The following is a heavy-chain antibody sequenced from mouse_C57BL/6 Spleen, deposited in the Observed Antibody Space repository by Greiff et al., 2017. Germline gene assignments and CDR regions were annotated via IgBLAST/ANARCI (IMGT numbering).Heavy chain of an antibody. V-gene: IGHV14-2*01. CDR2: IDPEDGET. D-gene: IGHD2-4*01. CDR3: APYDYDSKGV. J-gene: IGHJ1*03. Sequence: VQLQQSGAELVKPGASVKLSCTASGFNIKDYYMHWVKQRTEQGLEWIGRIDPEDGETKYAPQFQGKATITADTSSNTAYLQLSSLTSEDTAVYYCAPYDYDSKGVWGTGTTVTVSS. CDR1: GFNIKDYY.